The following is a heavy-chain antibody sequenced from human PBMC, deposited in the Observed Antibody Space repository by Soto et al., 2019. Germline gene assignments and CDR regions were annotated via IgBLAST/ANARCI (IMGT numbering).Heavy chain of an antibody. V-gene: IGHV5-10-1*01. CDR1: GYSFTSYW. D-gene: IGHD5-12*01. J-gene: IGHJ6*02. CDR3: ARHMQPNIVATIIYYGMDV. Sequence: GESLKISCKGSGYSFTSYWISWVRQMPGKGLEWMGRIDPSDSYTNYSPSFQGHVTISADKSISTAYLQWSSLKASDTAMYYCARHMQPNIVATIIYYGMDVWGQGTTVIVSS. CDR2: IDPSDSYT.